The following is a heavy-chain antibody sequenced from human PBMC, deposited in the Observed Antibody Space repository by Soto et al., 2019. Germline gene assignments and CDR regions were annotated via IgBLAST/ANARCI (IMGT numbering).Heavy chain of an antibody. V-gene: IGHV3-15*01. CDR3: TMIRSGSSGDL. Sequence: PVGSLRLSCAASGFSVSNAWMTWVRQAPGKGLEWVGRIKSKNDGGTTDYAAAVKDRFSISRSDSENTLYLQMNSLKSEDTAVYFCTMIRSGSSGDLWGQRTMVTVSS. D-gene: IGHD1-26*01. J-gene: IGHJ3*01. CDR1: GFSVSNAW. CDR2: IKSKNDGGTT.